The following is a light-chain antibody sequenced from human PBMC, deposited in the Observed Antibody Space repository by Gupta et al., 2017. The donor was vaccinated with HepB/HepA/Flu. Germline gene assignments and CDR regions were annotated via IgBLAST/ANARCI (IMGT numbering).Light chain of an antibody. V-gene: IGLV2-14*03. J-gene: IGLJ2*01. CDR2: DVN. CDR3: SSYTSSSTLVV. Sequence: QSALTQPAPVSGSPGQSITISCSGTSSDVGGYNYVSWYQQHPGKAPKLMIYDVNNRPSGVSNRFSGSKFGNTASLTISGLQAEDEADYYCSSYTSSSTLVVFGGGTKLTVL. CDR1: SSDVGGYNY.